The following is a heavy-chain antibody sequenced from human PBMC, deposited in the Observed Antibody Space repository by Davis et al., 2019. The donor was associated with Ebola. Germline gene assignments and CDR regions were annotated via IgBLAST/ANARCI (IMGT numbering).Heavy chain of an antibody. D-gene: IGHD1-26*01. CDR3: ARDYFSGSYGY. Sequence: GESLKISCKASGYTFTSYYMHWVRQAPGQGLEWMGIINPSGGSTSYAQKLQGRVTMTTDTSTSTAYMELRSLRSDDTAVYYCARDYFSGSYGYWGQGTLVTVSS. V-gene: IGHV1-46*01. CDR1: GYTFTSYY. J-gene: IGHJ4*02. CDR2: INPSGGST.